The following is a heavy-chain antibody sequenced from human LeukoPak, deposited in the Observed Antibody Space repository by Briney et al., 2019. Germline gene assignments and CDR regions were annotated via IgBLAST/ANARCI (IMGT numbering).Heavy chain of an antibody. CDR3: ARGYSPTLRTTGNDY. J-gene: IGHJ4*02. D-gene: IGHD1-1*01. CDR2: MNPNSGNT. CDR1: GYTFTSHD. Sequence: ASVKVSCKASGYTFTSHDINWVRQATGQGLEWMGWMNPNSGNTGYAQKFQGRVTMTRDTSINTAYMELHSLRSEDTAAYYCARGYSPTLRTTGNDYWGQGTLVTVSS. V-gene: IGHV1-8*01.